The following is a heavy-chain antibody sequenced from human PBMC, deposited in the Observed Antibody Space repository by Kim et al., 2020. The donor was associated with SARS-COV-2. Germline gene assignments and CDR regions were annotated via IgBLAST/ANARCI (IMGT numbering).Heavy chain of an antibody. CDR3: ARDRDCSSTSCYGYFDY. D-gene: IGHD2-2*01. J-gene: IGHJ4*02. CDR1: GGTFSSYA. V-gene: IGHV1-69*13. CDR2: IIPIFGTA. Sequence: SVKVSCKASGGTFSSYAISWVRQAPGQGLEWMGGIIPIFGTANYAQKFQGRVTITADESTSTAYMELSSLRSEDTAVYYCARDRDCSSTSCYGYFDYWGQGTLVTVSS.